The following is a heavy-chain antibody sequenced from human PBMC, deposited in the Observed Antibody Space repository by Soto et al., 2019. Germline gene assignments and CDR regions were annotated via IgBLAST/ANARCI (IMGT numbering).Heavy chain of an antibody. CDR1: GGTFSSYA. CDR3: ARDLRITEPNYYYYGMDV. D-gene: IGHD3-3*01. CDR2: IIPIFGTA. J-gene: IGHJ6*02. V-gene: IGHV1-69*13. Sequence: SVKVSCKASGGTFSSYAISWVRQAPGQGLEWMGGIIPIFGTANYAQKFQGRVTITADESTSTAYMELSSLRSEDTAVYYCARDLRITEPNYYYYGMDVWGQGTTVTVSS.